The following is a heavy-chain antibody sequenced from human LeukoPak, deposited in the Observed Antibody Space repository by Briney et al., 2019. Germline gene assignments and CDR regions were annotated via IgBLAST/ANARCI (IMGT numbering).Heavy chain of an antibody. D-gene: IGHD2-2*01. CDR1: GGSISSSSYY. CDR3: ARLPNIVVVPSGPDY. V-gene: IGHV4-39*01. J-gene: IGHJ4*02. CDR2: IYYSGST. Sequence: KSSETPSLTCTVSGGSISSSSYYWGWIRQPPGKGLEWIGSIYYSGSTYYNPSLRSRVTISVDTSKNQFSLKLSSVTAADTAVYYCARLPNIVVVPSGPDYWGQGTLVTVSS.